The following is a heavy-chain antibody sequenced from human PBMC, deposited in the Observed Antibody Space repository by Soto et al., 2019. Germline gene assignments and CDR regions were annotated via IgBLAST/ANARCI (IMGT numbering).Heavy chain of an antibody. D-gene: IGHD3-10*01. Sequence: EVQLLESGGGLVQPGGSLRLSCAASGFTFSSYAMSWVRQAPGKGLEWVSAISGSGGSTYYADSVNGRFTISRDNSKNTLYLQMNSLRAEDTAVYYCAKDSPVLWFGEFGVETYYFDYWGQGTLVTVSS. CDR3: AKDSPVLWFGEFGVETYYFDY. CDR1: GFTFSSYA. CDR2: ISGSGGST. V-gene: IGHV3-23*01. J-gene: IGHJ4*02.